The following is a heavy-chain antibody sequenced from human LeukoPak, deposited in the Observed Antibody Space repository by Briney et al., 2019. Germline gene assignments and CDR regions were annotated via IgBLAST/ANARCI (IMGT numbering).Heavy chain of an antibody. CDR3: AREYYDFWSGYGY. D-gene: IGHD3-3*01. Sequence: VKVFCKASGYTFTNYGISWVRQAPGQGLEWMGWISPYNGKTNYAQKLQGRVTMTTDTSTSTGYMELRSLRSDDTAVYYCAREYYDFWSGYGYWGQGTLVTVSS. V-gene: IGHV1-18*01. J-gene: IGHJ4*02. CDR1: GYTFTNYG. CDR2: ISPYNGKT.